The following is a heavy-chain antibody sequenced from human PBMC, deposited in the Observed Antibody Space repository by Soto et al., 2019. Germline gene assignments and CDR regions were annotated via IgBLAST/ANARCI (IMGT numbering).Heavy chain of an antibody. CDR1: GLTFSDHS. J-gene: IGHJ4*02. V-gene: IGHV3-23*01. CDR3: AGRRGVAYYFDY. Sequence: EVQLLESGGGLVQPGGSLRLSCAASGLTFSDHSMTWVRQAPGKGLEWVSAILGNGRNTYYADSVKGRFTISRDKSRSSLYLQMNSLEVKDTSVYLCAGRRGVAYYFDYWGQGTLVTVSS. D-gene: IGHD5-12*01. CDR2: ILGNGRNT.